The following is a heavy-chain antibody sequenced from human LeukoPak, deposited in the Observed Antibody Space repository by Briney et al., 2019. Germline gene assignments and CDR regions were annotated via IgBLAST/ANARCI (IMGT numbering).Heavy chain of an antibody. CDR1: GGSISSYY. J-gene: IGHJ4*02. CDR2: IYYSGST. Sequence: SETLSLTCTVSGGSISSYYWSWIRQPPGKGLEWIGYIYYSGSTKYNPSLKSRVSISVDTSKNQFSLKLSSVTAAGTAVYYCARGAGAGYNLQPFDYWGQGNMVTVSS. D-gene: IGHD5-24*01. V-gene: IGHV4-59*08. CDR3: ARGAGAGYNLQPFDY.